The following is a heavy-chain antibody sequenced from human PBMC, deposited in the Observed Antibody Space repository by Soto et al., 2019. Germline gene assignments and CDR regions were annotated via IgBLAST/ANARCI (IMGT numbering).Heavy chain of an antibody. CDR3: ARTYSGGWYWGWFDP. Sequence: EVQLVESGGGLVQPGGSLRLSCAASGFIFSSYWMHWVRQAPGKGLVWVSRINSDGSSTSYADSVKGRFTISRDNAKNRLYLQINSRRAEDTAVYYCARTYSGGWYWGWFDPWGQGTLVTVSS. D-gene: IGHD6-19*01. V-gene: IGHV3-74*01. CDR2: INSDGSST. J-gene: IGHJ5*02. CDR1: GFIFSSYW.